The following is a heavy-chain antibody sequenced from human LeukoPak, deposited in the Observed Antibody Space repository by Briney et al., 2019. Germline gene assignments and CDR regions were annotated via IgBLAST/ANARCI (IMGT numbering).Heavy chain of an antibody. CDR2: ISAYNGNT. CDR3: AREVAVAGTALCDY. J-gene: IGHJ4*02. V-gene: IGHV1-18*01. Sequence: GASVKVSCKASGGVFATYAISWVRQAPGQGLEWMGWISAYNGNTNYAQKLQGRVTMTTDTSTSTAYMELRSLRSDDTAVYYCAREVAVAGTALCDYWGQGTLVTVSS. CDR1: GGVFATYA. D-gene: IGHD6-19*01.